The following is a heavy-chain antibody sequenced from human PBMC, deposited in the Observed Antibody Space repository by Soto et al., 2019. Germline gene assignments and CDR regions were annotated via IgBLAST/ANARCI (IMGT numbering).Heavy chain of an antibody. CDR2: VYRTGST. CDR3: ARARATIAAAAIFDC. CDR1: GGSISTSNW. D-gene: IGHD6-13*01. Sequence: QVQLQESGPGLVKPSGSLSLTCADSGGSISTSNWWSWVRQPPGKGLEWIGEVYRTGSTNYNPSLESRLTISVDKSKNQFSLKLTSVTAADTAVYYCARARATIAAAAIFDCWGQGTLVTVSS. V-gene: IGHV4-4*02. J-gene: IGHJ4*02.